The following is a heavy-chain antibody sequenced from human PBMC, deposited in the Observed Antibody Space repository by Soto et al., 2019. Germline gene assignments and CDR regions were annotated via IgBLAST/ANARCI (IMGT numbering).Heavy chain of an antibody. Sequence: SVKVSCKASGYIFTSYYIHWVRQAPGQGLEWMGRIIPIIGIINYAQKFQGRVTITADKFTGTAYMELTRLRSDDTAVYYCAVLTRWELHLGYYFDYWGQGTLVTVSS. V-gene: IGHV1-69*02. CDR3: AVLTRWELHLGYYFDY. D-gene: IGHD1-26*01. CDR2: IIPIIGII. J-gene: IGHJ4*02. CDR1: GYIFTSYY.